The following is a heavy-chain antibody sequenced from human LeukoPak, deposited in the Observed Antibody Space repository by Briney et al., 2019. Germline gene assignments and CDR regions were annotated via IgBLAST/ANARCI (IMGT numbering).Heavy chain of an antibody. D-gene: IGHD3-10*01. V-gene: IGHV4-31*02. CDR3: TRLPFVSGSFGLSDR. Sequence: SETLSLTSSVSRGSLSSGGYYWNWIRQHPGTRPECIAWITHSGFTNFNPTLKSRVTISVDTSKNQFSLNLSSVTAADTAVYYCTRLPFVSGSFGLSDRWGQGTLVTVSS. J-gene: IGHJ5*02. CDR1: RGSLSSGGYY. CDR2: ITHSGFT.